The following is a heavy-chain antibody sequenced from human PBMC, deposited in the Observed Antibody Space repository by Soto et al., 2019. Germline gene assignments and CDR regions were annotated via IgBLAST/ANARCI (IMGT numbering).Heavy chain of an antibody. CDR3: ASAYYYGSGSYPYFYYGMDV. CDR2: VHSSGNT. CDR1: GGSITDYF. J-gene: IGHJ6*02. Sequence: QVQLQESGPGLVKPSETLSLTCTVSGGSITDYFWSWIRQPPGKGLEWVGYVHSSGNTKYNPSLTSRVTISVDTSQNQFSLKLTSVTAADAAVYYCASAYYYGSGSYPYFYYGMDVWGQGTTVTVSS. V-gene: IGHV4-59*01. D-gene: IGHD3-10*01.